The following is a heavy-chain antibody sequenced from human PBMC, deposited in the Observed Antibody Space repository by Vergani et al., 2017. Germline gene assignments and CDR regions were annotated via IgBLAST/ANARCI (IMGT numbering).Heavy chain of an antibody. CDR1: GFTFSSYS. CDR3: AIINNVVAALFDY. V-gene: IGHV3-48*01. J-gene: IGHJ4*02. D-gene: IGHD2-15*01. Sequence: EVQLVESGGGLVQPGGSLRLSCAASGFTFSSYSMNWVRQAPGKGLEWVSYISSSSSTIYYADSVKGRFTISRDNAKNSLYLQKNSLRAEDTAVYYCAIINNVVAALFDYWGQGTLVTVSS. CDR2: ISSSSSTI.